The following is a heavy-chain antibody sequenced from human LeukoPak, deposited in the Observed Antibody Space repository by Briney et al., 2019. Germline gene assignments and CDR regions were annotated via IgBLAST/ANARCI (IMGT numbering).Heavy chain of an antibody. Sequence: TPSETLSLTCTVSGGSISSSYWNWVRQPPGKGLEWIGRISYSGTTNYNPSLKSRVTISSDTSKNQFSLKLTSVTAADTAVYYCARREVEMRASASGNWLGPWGQGTLVTVSS. CDR1: GGSISSSY. CDR3: ARREVEMRASASGNWLGP. D-gene: IGHD3-10*01. V-gene: IGHV4-59*08. CDR2: ISYSGTT. J-gene: IGHJ5*02.